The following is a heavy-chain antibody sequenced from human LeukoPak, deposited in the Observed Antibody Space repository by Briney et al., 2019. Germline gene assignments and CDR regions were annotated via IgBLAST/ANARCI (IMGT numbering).Heavy chain of an antibody. CDR3: AKAELSYIVGATTFGY. CDR1: GFTFSSYA. Sequence: GGSLRLSCAASGFTFSSYAMSWVRQAPGKGLEWVSAISGSADNSYYADSVKGRFTISRDNSKDTLYLQMNSLRAEDTAVYYCAKAELSYIVGATTFGYWGQGTLVTVSS. J-gene: IGHJ4*02. CDR2: ISGSADNS. D-gene: IGHD1-26*01. V-gene: IGHV3-23*01.